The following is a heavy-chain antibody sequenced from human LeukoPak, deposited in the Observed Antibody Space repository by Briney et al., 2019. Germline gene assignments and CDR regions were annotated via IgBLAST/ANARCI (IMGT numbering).Heavy chain of an antibody. CDR1: GYTFTGYY. V-gene: IGHV1-2*02. Sequence: GASVKVPCKASGYTFTGYYMHWVRQAPAQGLEWMGWINPNSGGTNYAQKFQGRVTMTRDTSISTAYMELSRLRSDDTAVYYCARDHKRQWLGDFDYWGQGTLVTVSS. CDR2: INPNSGGT. J-gene: IGHJ4*02. D-gene: IGHD6-19*01. CDR3: ARDHKRQWLGDFDY.